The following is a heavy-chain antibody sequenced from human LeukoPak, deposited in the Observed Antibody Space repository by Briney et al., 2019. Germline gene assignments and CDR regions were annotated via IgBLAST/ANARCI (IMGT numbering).Heavy chain of an antibody. J-gene: IGHJ5*02. CDR1: GFTFSDYY. Sequence: SGGSLGLSCAASGFTFSDYYMSWIRQAPGKGLEWVSYISSSGSTIYYADSVKGRFTISRDNAKNSLYLQMNSLRAEDTAVYYCAKAGYFDWPNWFDPWGQGTLVTVSS. CDR3: AKAGYFDWPNWFDP. CDR2: ISSSGSTI. D-gene: IGHD3-9*01. V-gene: IGHV3-11*01.